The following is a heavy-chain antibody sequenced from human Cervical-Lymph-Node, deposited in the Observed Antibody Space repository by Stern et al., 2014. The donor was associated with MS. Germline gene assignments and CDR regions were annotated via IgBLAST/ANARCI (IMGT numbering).Heavy chain of an antibody. CDR3: ARAAGILDF. CDR1: GYTFTSYG. J-gene: IGHJ4*02. V-gene: IGHV1-18*01. Sequence: VPLVESGNEVKKPGASVKVSCEASGYTFTSYGISWVRQAPRQGLEWMGWISAYNGNTNYEQKFQDRVTMTTDTSTSTVYMELRNLRSDDAALYYCARAAGILDFWGQGTLVTVSS. CDR2: ISAYNGNT. D-gene: IGHD1-1*01.